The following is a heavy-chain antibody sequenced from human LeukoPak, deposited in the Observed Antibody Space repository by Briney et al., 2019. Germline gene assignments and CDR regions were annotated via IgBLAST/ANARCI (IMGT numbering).Heavy chain of an antibody. Sequence: GGSLRLSCGASGITFSGYWMSWVRQAPGKGLEGVANINQDETVKHYVDSVKGRFTISRDNAKNSLFLQMNSLRVEDTALYYCATSDDSSGSDWGQGTMVTVSS. CDR3: ATSDDSSGSD. D-gene: IGHD3-22*01. V-gene: IGHV3-7*01. J-gene: IGHJ4*02. CDR2: INQDETVK. CDR1: GITFSGYW.